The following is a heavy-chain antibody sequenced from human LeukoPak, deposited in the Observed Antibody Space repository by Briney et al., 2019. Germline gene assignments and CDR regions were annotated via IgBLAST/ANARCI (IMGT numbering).Heavy chain of an antibody. CDR3: ARVPSVRSYYYYMDV. V-gene: IGHV4-38-2*02. CDR1: GYSISSGYY. Sequence: SETLSLTCTVSGYSISSGYYWGWIRQPPRKGLEWIGSIYHSGSTYYNPSLKSRVTISVDTSKNQFSLKLSSVTAADTAVYYCARVPSVRSYYYYMDVWGKGTTVTVSS. J-gene: IGHJ6*03. CDR2: IYHSGST.